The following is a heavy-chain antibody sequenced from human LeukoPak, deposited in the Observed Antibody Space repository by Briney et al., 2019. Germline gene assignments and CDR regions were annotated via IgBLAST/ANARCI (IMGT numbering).Heavy chain of an antibody. Sequence: PGGSLRLSCTGSGFTLRNYWMHWVRQVSGKRLVWVSRISGDGSVTNYADSVQGRFTISRDNAENILYLQINNLRSEDTAVYYCARYSSSSGGDSYYLDYWGHGTLVTVSS. V-gene: IGHV3-74*01. CDR1: GFTLRNYW. D-gene: IGHD6-6*01. CDR3: ARYSSSSGGDSYYLDY. CDR2: ISGDGSVT. J-gene: IGHJ4*01.